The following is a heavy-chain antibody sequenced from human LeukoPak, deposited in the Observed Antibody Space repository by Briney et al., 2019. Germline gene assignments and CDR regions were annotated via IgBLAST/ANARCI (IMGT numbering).Heavy chain of an antibody. J-gene: IGHJ5*02. V-gene: IGHV4-61*01. CDR3: ARGGYSYGYGWFDP. D-gene: IGHD5-18*01. CDR2: IYYSGST. CDR1: GGSISSSNYY. Sequence: LETLSLTCTVSGGSISSSNYYWSWIRQPPGKGLEWIGYIYYSGSTNYNPSLKSRVTISVDTSKNQFSLKLSSVTAADTAVYYCARGGYSYGYGWFDPWGQGTLVTVSS.